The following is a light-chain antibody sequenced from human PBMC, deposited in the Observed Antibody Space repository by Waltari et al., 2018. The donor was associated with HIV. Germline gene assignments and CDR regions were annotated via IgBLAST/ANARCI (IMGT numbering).Light chain of an antibody. Sequence: QSALTQPASVSGSPGQSITISCTGTNSDIGLYNYVSCYQQHPGKAPQLMMNNVSTPPSAVSDRFSGSRSGTTASLTVSGLQPEDEADYYCSSHSGGTWVFGGGTKLTVL. J-gene: IGLJ3*02. CDR2: NVS. V-gene: IGLV2-14*03. CDR3: SSHSGGTWV. CDR1: NSDIGLYNY.